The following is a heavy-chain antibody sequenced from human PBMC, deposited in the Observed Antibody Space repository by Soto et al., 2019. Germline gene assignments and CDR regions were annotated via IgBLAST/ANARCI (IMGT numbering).Heavy chain of an antibody. CDR3: ASVISGYDFWSGGHFDY. J-gene: IGHJ4*02. D-gene: IGHD3-3*01. Sequence: QVQLVQSGAEVKKPGASVKVSCKASGYTFTSYGISWVRQAPGQGLEWMGWISAYNGNTNYAQKLQGRVTMTTDTSTSTAYMERRSLRSDDTAVYYCASVISGYDFWSGGHFDYWGQGTLVTVSS. CDR2: ISAYNGNT. CDR1: GYTFTSYG. V-gene: IGHV1-18*01.